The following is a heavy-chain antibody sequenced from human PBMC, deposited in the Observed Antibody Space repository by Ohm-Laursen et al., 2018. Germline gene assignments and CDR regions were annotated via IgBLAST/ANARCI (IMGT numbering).Heavy chain of an antibody. CDR2: IKQDGSEK. J-gene: IGHJ4*02. V-gene: IGHV3-7*01. CDR1: GFMFSTSW. D-gene: IGHD3-22*01. CDR3: AKYDISDVRFDY. Sequence: GSLRLSCAASGFMFSTSWMIWVRQAPGKRLEWVAAIKQDGSEKYYVDSVKGRFTISRDNAKNSLFLQMNSLRAEDTAVYYCAKYDISDVRFDYWGQGTLVTVSS.